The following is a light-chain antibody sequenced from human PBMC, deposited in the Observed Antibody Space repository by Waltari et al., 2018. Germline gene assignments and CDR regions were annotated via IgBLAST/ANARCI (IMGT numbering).Light chain of an antibody. CDR2: ETT. V-gene: IGLV2-23*01. Sequence: QSALTQPASVSGSPGQSISISCSGTSGDVEIYTLVSWYQQHPGKAPQLLIYETTKRPSGVSDRFSGSKSGTTAYLTVSGLQAEDESDYYCCSYAGSSTFVFGSGTRVTV. CDR1: SGDVEIYTL. CDR3: CSYAGSSTFV. J-gene: IGLJ1*01.